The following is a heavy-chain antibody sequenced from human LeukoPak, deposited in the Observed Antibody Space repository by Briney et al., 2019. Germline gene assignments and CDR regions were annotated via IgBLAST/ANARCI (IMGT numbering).Heavy chain of an antibody. CDR2: INTDTGNP. J-gene: IGHJ6*03. Sequence: ASVKVSCKASGYTFTSYAMNWVRQAPGQGLEWMGWINTDTGNPTYAQGFTGRFVFSLDTSVSTAYLQISSLKAEDTAMYFCARGYNWNYYDYYYYMDVWGKGTTVTISS. CDR3: ARGYNWNYYDYYYYMDV. D-gene: IGHD1-7*01. V-gene: IGHV7-4-1*02. CDR1: GYTFTSYA.